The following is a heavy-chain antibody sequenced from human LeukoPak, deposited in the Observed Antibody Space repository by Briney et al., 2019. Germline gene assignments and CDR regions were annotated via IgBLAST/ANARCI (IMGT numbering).Heavy chain of an antibody. CDR3: ARVGDSYDFYYMDV. J-gene: IGHJ6*03. V-gene: IGHV4-38-2*02. CDR1: GYSISSGYY. D-gene: IGHD5-18*01. Sequence: PSETLSLTCTVSGYSISSGYYWGWIRQPPGKGLEWIGSIYHSGSTYYNPSLKSRVTISVDTSKYQFSLKLSSVTAADTAVYYCARVGDSYDFYYMDVWGKGTTVTVSS. CDR2: IYHSGST.